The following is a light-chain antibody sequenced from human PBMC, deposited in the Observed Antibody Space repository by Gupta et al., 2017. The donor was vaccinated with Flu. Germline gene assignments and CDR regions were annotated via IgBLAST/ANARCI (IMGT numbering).Light chain of an antibody. V-gene: IGLV2-14*01. J-gene: IGLJ3*02. Sequence: IATSTGATSDVVGDNNYACYHQHHASKAHNLIIYEVSRRPAGVAGRFSGSKSSNTAPLTISGQHEEDEDYYYCYSETSSNTWVFGGGTKLTVL. CDR2: EVS. CDR1: SDVVGDNNY. CDR3: YSETSSNTWV.